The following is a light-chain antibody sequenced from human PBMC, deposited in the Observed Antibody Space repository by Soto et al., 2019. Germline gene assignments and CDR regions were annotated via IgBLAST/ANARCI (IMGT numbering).Light chain of an antibody. CDR3: QQRYSCPLT. V-gene: IGKV3-11*01. Sequence: EIVLTQSPATLSLSPGERATLSCRASQSVSSYFAWYQQQNRQAPRLLIYDASNSATGVIAKFCGSGSGTAYSLPTSSIEHEDFAAFYCQQRYSCPLTFGQGTKLEIK. CDR2: DAS. CDR1: QSVSSY. J-gene: IGKJ4*01.